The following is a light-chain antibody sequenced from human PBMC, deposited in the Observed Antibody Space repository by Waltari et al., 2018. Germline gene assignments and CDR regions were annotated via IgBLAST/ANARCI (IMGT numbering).Light chain of an antibody. CDR1: QSISSY. V-gene: IGKV1-39*01. CDR2: AAS. CDR3: QQSYSTPYT. J-gene: IGKJ2*01. Sequence: CRASQSISSYLNWYQQKPGKAPKLLIYAASSLQSGVPSRFSGSGSGTDFTLTISSLQPEDFATYYCQQSYSTPYTFGQGTKLEIK.